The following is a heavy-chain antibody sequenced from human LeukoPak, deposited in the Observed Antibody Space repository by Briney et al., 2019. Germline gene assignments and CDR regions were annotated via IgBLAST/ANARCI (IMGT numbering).Heavy chain of an antibody. CDR2: ISGSGGST. CDR3: AKVPTPIEVPAALYFDY. V-gene: IGHV3-23*01. J-gene: IGHJ4*02. Sequence: GGSLRLSCAASGFTFSSYAMSWVRQAPGKGLEWVSAISGSGGSTYYADSVKGRFTISRDNSKNTLYLQMNSLRAEDTAVYYCAKVPTPIEVPAALYFDYWGQGTLVTVSS. CDR1: GFTFSSYA. D-gene: IGHD2-2*01.